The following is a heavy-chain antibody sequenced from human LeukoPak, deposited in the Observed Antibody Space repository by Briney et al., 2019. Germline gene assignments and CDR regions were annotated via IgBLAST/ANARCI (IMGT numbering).Heavy chain of an antibody. J-gene: IGHJ4*02. V-gene: IGHV4-4*07. CDR2: IYTSGST. Sequence: PSETLSRTCTVSGGSISSYYWSWIRQPAGKGLEWIGRIYTSGSTNYNPSLKSRVTMSVDTSKNQFSLKLSSVTAADTAVYYCAREGCSGGRCYTEGPLSWGQRTLGPVS. CDR1: GGSISSYY. D-gene: IGHD2-15*01. CDR3: AREGCSGGRCYTEGPLS.